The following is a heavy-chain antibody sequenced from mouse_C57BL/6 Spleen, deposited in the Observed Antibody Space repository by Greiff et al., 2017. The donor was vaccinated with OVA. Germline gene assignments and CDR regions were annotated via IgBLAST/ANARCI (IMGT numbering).Heavy chain of an antibody. D-gene: IGHD3-2*02. CDR3: ARGGTAQAYYFDD. CDR2: IDPSDSYT. Sequence: VKLQQPGAELVKPGASVKLSCKASGYTFTSYWMQWVKQRPGQGLEWIGEIDPSDSYTNYNQKFKGKATLTVDTSSSTAYMQLSSLTSEDSAVYYCARGGTAQAYYFDDWGQGTTLTVSS. V-gene: IGHV1-50*01. CDR1: GYTFTSYW. J-gene: IGHJ2*01.